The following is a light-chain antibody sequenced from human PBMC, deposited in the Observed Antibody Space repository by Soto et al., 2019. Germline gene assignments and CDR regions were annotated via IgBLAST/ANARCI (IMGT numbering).Light chain of an antibody. CDR3: QERYSTPRT. Sequence: FHMTHSPSSLSTYIGDIVAVTVRASQSISNCLNWYQHKPGNAPKILIHSASTLESGVPSRFSVGGSGTVFNFTISSLQREDSATYYCQERYSTPRTFGGGTKVDIK. J-gene: IGKJ4*01. CDR1: QSISNC. V-gene: IGKV1-39*01. CDR2: SAS.